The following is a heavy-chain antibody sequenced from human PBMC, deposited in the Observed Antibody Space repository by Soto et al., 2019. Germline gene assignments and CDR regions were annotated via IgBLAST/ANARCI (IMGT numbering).Heavy chain of an antibody. Sequence: PSETLSLTCTVSGGSISSYYWSWIRQPPGKGLEWIGYIYYSGSTNYNPSLKSRVTISVDTSKNQFSLKLSSVTAADTAVYYCARDRTCSGGSCYGNWFDPWGQGTLVTVSS. V-gene: IGHV4-59*01. CDR3: ARDRTCSGGSCYGNWFDP. CDR2: IYYSGST. D-gene: IGHD2-15*01. CDR1: GGSISSYY. J-gene: IGHJ5*02.